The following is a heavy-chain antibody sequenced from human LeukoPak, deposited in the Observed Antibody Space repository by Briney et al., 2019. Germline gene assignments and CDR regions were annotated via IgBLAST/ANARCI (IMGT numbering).Heavy chain of an antibody. Sequence: SETLSLTCTVSGGSISSYYWSWIRQPPGKGLEWIGYIYYSGSTNYNPSLKSRVTISVDTSKNQFSLKLSSVTAADTAVYYCARLRFTDYYYYGMDVWRQGTKVTVCS. CDR1: GGSISSYY. CDR2: IYYSGST. J-gene: IGHJ6*02. V-gene: IGHV4-59*08. CDR3: ARLRFTDYYYYGMDV. D-gene: IGHD3-10*01.